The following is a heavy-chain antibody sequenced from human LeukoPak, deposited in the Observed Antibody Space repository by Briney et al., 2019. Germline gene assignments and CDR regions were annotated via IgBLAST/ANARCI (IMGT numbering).Heavy chain of an antibody. Sequence: SETLSLTCTVSGGSISSYHWSWIRQPPGKGLQWIGFIYSTGNTNYNPSLKSRVTISVDTSKNQFSLKLSSVTAADTAVFYCARHIWGSVFYYGMDVWGQGTTVTVSS. V-gene: IGHV4-59*08. D-gene: IGHD7-27*01. CDR3: ARHIWGSVFYYGMDV. J-gene: IGHJ6*02. CDR2: IYSTGNT. CDR1: GGSISSYH.